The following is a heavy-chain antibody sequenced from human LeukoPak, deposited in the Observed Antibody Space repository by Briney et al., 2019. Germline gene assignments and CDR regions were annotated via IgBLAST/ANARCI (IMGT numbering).Heavy chain of an antibody. V-gene: IGHV3-23*01. D-gene: IGHD3-10*01. CDR3: ARDSHYDSGQLDY. CDR1: GFTFSNYA. Sequence: GGSLRLSCAVSGFTFSNYAMAWVRQAPGKGLEWVSAISGSGDSTYYADSVKGRFTISRDNSKNTLYLQMNSLRAEDTAVYYCARDSHYDSGQLDYWGQGTLVTVSS. J-gene: IGHJ4*02. CDR2: ISGSGDST.